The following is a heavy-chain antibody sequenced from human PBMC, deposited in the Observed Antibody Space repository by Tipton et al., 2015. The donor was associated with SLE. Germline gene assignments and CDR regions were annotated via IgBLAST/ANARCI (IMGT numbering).Heavy chain of an antibody. V-gene: IGHV3-30-3*01. CDR1: GFTFSSYV. CDR3: ARDGGHSYVLYYYMDV. D-gene: IGHD5-18*01. Sequence: SLRLSCAASGFTFSSYVMHCVRQAPGKGLEWVAVISYDGSNKYYADSVKGRFTISRDDSNNTLYLQMNSLRTGDTAVYYCARDGGHSYVLYYYMDVWGKGTTVTVSS. CDR2: ISYDGSNK. J-gene: IGHJ6*03.